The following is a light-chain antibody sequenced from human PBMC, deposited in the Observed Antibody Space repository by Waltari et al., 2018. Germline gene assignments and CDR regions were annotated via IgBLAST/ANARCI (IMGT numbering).Light chain of an antibody. CDR1: QSVSSSY. CDR3: QQYGSSPPYT. Sequence: EIVLTQSPGTLSLSPGDRATLPCRASQSVSSSYLAWYQQKPGQAPRLLIYGASSRATGIPDRFSGSGSGTDFTLTISRLEPEDFAVYYCQQYGSSPPYTFGQGTKLEIK. CDR2: GAS. V-gene: IGKV3-20*01. J-gene: IGKJ2*01.